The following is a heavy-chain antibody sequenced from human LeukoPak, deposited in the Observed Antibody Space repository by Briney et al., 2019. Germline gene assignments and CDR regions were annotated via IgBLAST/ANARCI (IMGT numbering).Heavy chain of an antibody. Sequence: PGGSLRLSCAASGFTFSSYWMHWVRQAPGKGLVWVSRINSDGSSTSYADSVKGRFTISRDNAKNTLYLQMNSLRAEDTAVYYCARGHIVVLTAPDYWGQGTLVTVSS. J-gene: IGHJ4*02. V-gene: IGHV3-74*01. D-gene: IGHD2-21*02. CDR2: INSDGSST. CDR1: GFTFSSYW. CDR3: ARGHIVVLTAPDY.